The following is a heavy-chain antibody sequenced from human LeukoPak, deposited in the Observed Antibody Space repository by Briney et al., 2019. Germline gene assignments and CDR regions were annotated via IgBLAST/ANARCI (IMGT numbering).Heavy chain of an antibody. J-gene: IGHJ4*02. CDR3: AKDLGLVGATPFDY. CDR2: IRYDGSNK. V-gene: IGHV3-30*02. CDR1: GFTFSSYG. Sequence: PGGSLRLSCAASGFTFSSYGMHWVRQAPGKGLEWVAFIRYDGSNKYYADSVKGRFTISRDNSKNTLYLQMNSLRAEDTAVYYCAKDLGLVGATPFDYWGQGTLVTVSS. D-gene: IGHD1-26*01.